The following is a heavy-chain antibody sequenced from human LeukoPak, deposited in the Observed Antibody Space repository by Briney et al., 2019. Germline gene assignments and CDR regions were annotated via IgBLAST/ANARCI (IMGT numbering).Heavy chain of an antibody. J-gene: IGHJ4*02. Sequence: PSETLSLTCAVYGGSFSGYYWSWIRQPPGKGLEWIGEINHSGSTNYNPSLKSRVTISVDTSKNQFSLKLSSVTAADTAVYYCARKRIFGVVIILDYWGQGTLVTVSS. D-gene: IGHD3-3*01. CDR3: ARKRIFGVVIILDY. CDR1: GGSFSGYY. CDR2: INHSGST. V-gene: IGHV4-34*01.